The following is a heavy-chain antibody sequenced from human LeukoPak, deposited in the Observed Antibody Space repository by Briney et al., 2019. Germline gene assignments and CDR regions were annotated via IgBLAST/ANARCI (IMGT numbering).Heavy chain of an antibody. V-gene: IGHV4-39*01. CDR3: ARSLDRYAHFCGGDCYLNSLFDY. Sequence: SETLSLTCTVSGGSISSSSYYWGWIRQPPGKGLERIGRIYYSGSTYYNPSLKSRVTISVDTSKNQFSLKLSSVTAADTAVYYCARSLDRYAHFCGGDCYLNSLFDYWGQGTLVTVSS. D-gene: IGHD2-21*02. CDR1: GGSISSSSYY. CDR2: IYYSGST. J-gene: IGHJ4*02.